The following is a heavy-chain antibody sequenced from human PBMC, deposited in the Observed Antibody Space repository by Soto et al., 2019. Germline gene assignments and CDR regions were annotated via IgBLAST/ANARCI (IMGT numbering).Heavy chain of an antibody. CDR3: ARGGRGNDYYYAMDV. CDR2: INSDGSST. V-gene: IGHV3-74*01. Sequence: EVQLVESGGGLIQPGGSLILSCAASGFTFINYWMHWVRQAPGMGLVWVSRINSDGSSTHSADSVKGRFTISRDNAKNTLYLQMNSLRAEDTAVYYCARGGRGNDYYYAMDVWGQGTTVTVSS. J-gene: IGHJ6*02. CDR1: GFTFINYW.